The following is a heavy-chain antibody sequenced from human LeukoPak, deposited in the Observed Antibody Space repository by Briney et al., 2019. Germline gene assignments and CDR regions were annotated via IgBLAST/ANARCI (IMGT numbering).Heavy chain of an antibody. CDR3: ARSLVVGATYPYH. V-gene: IGHV3-30*04. D-gene: IGHD1-26*01. J-gene: IGHJ5*02. CDR1: GFTFSSYA. CDR2: ISYDGSNK. Sequence: GGSLRLSCAASGFTFSSYAMHWVRQAPGKGLEWVAVISYDGSNKYYADSVKGRFTISRDNAKNSLYLQLNSLRAEDTAVYYCARSLVVGATYPYHWGQGTLVTVSS.